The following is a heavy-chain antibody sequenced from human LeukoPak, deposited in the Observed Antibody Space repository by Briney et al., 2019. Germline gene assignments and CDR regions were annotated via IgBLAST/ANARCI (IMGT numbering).Heavy chain of an antibody. J-gene: IGHJ1*01. Sequence: PSETLSLTCTVYGGSFSDYHWSWIRQPPGKGLEWIGEISHSGSTNYNPSLMGRVTMSVDTSKNQFSLKLSSVSAADTAVFYCARAGEYRVLYLFAYWGQGAPVTVSS. CDR3: ARAGEYRVLYLFAY. CDR1: GGSFSDYH. D-gene: IGHD3-16*01. V-gene: IGHV4-34*01. CDR2: ISHSGST.